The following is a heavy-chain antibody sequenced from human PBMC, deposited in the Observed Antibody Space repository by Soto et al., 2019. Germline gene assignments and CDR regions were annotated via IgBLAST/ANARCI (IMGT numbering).Heavy chain of an antibody. CDR3: ARDRCSGGSCYVGNWFDP. J-gene: IGHJ5*02. D-gene: IGHD2-15*01. Sequence: SETLSLTCTVSGRSVSSYYWSWIRQPPGKGLEWIGYIYYSGSTNYNPSLKSRVTISVDTSKNQFSLKLSSGTAADTAVYYCARDRCSGGSCYVGNWFDPWGQGTLVTVAS. CDR2: IYYSGST. CDR1: GRSVSSYY. V-gene: IGHV4-59*02.